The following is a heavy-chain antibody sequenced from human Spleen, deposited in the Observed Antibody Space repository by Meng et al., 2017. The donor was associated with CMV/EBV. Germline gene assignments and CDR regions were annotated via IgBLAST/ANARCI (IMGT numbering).Heavy chain of an antibody. CDR1: FDDYT. J-gene: IGHJ4*02. CDR2: ITWDGDST. V-gene: IGHV3-43*01. D-gene: IGHD3-3*01. Sequence: FDDYTMHWVRQAPGKGLEWVSRITWDGDSTYYADSVKGRFTISRDNSKNSLYLQMNSLRTEDTALYYCAKDTEAVYDFWSGSHIFDYWGQGTLVTVSS. CDR3: AKDTEAVYDFWSGSHIFDY.